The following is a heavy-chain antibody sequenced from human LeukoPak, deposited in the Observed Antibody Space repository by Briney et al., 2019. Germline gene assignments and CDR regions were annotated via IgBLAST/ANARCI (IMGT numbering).Heavy chain of an antibody. V-gene: IGHV3-33*01. CDR3: AREAQYRGSYLPDY. D-gene: IGHD1-26*01. CDR2: IWYDGSNK. J-gene: IGHJ4*02. Sequence: GGSLRLSCAASGFTFSSYGMHWVRQAPGKGLEWVAVIWYDGSNKYYADSVKGRFTISRDNSRNTLYLQMNSLRAEDTAVYYCAREAQYRGSYLPDYWGQGTLVTVSS. CDR1: GFTFSSYG.